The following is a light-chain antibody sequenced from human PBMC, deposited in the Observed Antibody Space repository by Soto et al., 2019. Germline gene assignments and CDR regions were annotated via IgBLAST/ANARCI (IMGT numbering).Light chain of an antibody. Sequence: QSVLTQPPSVSGAQGQRVTISCTGSSSNIRAGYDVHWYQQFPGRAPKLLIYANTNRPSGVPDRFSGSKSVTSASLAIAGLLAEDEADYYCQSYDSSLTVFGTGTKVTVL. CDR1: SSNIRAGYD. CDR3: QSYDSSLTV. V-gene: IGLV1-40*01. J-gene: IGLJ1*01. CDR2: ANT.